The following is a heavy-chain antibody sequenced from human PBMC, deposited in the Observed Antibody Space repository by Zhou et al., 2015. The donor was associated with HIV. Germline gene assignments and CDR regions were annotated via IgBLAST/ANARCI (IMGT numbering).Heavy chain of an antibody. CDR3: ARSSVNHDYAFDI. V-gene: IGHV1-69*17. CDR2: ITPMFDIH. CDR1: GGTFSGSD. Sequence: LVQSGTEVTKPGSSVKVSCKASGGTFSGSDLSWVRQAPGQGLEWMGGITPMFDIHNYAHKFRARLNITVDKSTTTAYMELSSLTSEDAAIYFCARSSVNHDYAFDIWGQGTNIIVSS. D-gene: IGHD3-22*01. J-gene: IGHJ3*02.